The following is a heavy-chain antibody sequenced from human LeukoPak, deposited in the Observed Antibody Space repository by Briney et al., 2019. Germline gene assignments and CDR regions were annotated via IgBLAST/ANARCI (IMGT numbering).Heavy chain of an antibody. D-gene: IGHD2-8*01. J-gene: IGHJ4*02. CDR3: TRSVRNGHFDY. V-gene: IGHV1-8*02. Sequence: ASVKVSCKASGYTFTSYDINWVRQATGQGLEWMGWMNPNSGNTGYAQKFQGRVTMTRSTSISTAYMELSSLRFEDTAVYFCTRSVRNGHFDYWGQGTLVTVSS. CDR2: MNPNSGNT. CDR1: GYTFTSYD.